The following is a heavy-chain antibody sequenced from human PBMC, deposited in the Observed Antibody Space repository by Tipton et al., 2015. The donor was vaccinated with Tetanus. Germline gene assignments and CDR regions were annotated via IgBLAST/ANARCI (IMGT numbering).Heavy chain of an antibody. CDR1: GDSVSSNSVA. CDR3: ARGQHSTFTS. CDR2: TYYRSEWYY. D-gene: IGHD2-2*01. J-gene: IGHJ5*02. Sequence: GLVKPSQTLSLTCAMSGDSVSSNSVAWNWIRQSPSRGLEWLGRTYYRSEWYYEYGASVRSRITVNPDTSNNQFSLRLTSVTAEDSAVYFCARGQHSTFTSWGQGTLVTVSS. V-gene: IGHV6-1*01.